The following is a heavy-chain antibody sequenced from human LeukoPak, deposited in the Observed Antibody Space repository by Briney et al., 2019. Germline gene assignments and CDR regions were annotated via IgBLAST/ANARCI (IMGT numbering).Heavy chain of an antibody. CDR2: IYYSGST. CDR3: ARVVELVGATSGFDI. D-gene: IGHD1-26*01. CDR1: GGSISSYY. Sequence: PSETLSLICTVSGGSISSYYWSWIRQPPGKGLEWIGYIYYSGSTNYNPSLKSRVTISVDTSKNQFSLKLSSVTAADTAVYYCARVVELVGATSGFDIWGQGTMVTVSS. V-gene: IGHV4-59*01. J-gene: IGHJ3*02.